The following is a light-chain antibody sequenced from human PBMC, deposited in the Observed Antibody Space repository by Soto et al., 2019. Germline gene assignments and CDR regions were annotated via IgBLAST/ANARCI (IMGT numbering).Light chain of an antibody. CDR1: SSDIGAYNY. CDR3: SSYTSSSVV. J-gene: IGLJ2*01. Sequence: QSVLTQPASVSGSPGQSITISCTGTSSDIGAYNYVSWYQQHPGKAPKLMIYAVSNRPSGVSNRFSGSKSGNTASLTISGLQAEDEADYYCSSYTSSSVVFGGGTKLTVL. V-gene: IGLV2-14*03. CDR2: AVS.